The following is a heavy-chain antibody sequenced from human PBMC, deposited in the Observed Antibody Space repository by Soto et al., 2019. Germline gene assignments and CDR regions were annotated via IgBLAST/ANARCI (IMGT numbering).Heavy chain of an antibody. J-gene: IGHJ4*02. CDR2: ISGSGGST. CDR3: GKIEGYSSGWYLD. D-gene: IGHD6-19*01. Sequence: EVQQLESGGGLVQPGGSLRLACAASGCTFSSSGMSWVRQAPGKGLEWVSAISGSGGSTYNADSEKGRFTISRDNSKNTLYRQMSSRRAEATDVYYCGKIEGYSSGWYLDWGQGTLVTVSS. V-gene: IGHV3-23*01. CDR1: GCTFSSSG.